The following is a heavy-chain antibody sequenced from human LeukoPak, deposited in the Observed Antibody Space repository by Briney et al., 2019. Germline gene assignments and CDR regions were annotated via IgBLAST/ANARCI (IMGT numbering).Heavy chain of an antibody. D-gene: IGHD4-17*01. Sequence: ASVKVSCKASGYTFTGYYMHWVRQAPGQGLEWMGWINPHSGKTGYAQKFQGRVTMTTDTSASTAYMELSSLRSEDTAVYYCARLSSHYGDYKVDPWGQGTLVTVSS. V-gene: IGHV1-8*02. CDR3: ARLSSHYGDYKVDP. J-gene: IGHJ5*02. CDR1: GYTFTGYY. CDR2: INPHSGKT.